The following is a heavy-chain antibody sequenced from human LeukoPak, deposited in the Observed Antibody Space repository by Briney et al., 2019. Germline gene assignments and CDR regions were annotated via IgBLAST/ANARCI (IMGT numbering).Heavy chain of an antibody. CDR1: GYTFTSYD. CDR3: ARAGGYCSSTSCSNWFDP. V-gene: IGHV1-8*03. J-gene: IGHJ5*02. D-gene: IGHD2-2*01. Sequence: GASVKVSCKASGYTFTSYDINWLRQATGQGLEWMGWMNPNSGNTGYAQKFQGRVTITRNTSISTAYMELSSLRSEGTAVYYCARAGGYCSSTSCSNWFDPWGQGTLVTVSS. CDR2: MNPNSGNT.